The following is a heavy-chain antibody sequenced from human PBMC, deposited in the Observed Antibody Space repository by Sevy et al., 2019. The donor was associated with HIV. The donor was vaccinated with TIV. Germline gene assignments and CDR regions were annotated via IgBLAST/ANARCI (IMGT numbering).Heavy chain of an antibody. J-gene: IGHJ6*02. CDR2: IKQDGSEK. Sequence: GGSLRLSCAASGFTFSGFWMNWVRQAPGKGLEWVANIKQDGSEKYYVDSVKGRFTISRDNAKKSLYLQMNSLRAEDTAVYYCARNRDDSSGFHMDVWGQGTTVTVSS. CDR3: ARNRDDSSGFHMDV. CDR1: GFTFSGFW. V-gene: IGHV3-7*01. D-gene: IGHD5-12*01.